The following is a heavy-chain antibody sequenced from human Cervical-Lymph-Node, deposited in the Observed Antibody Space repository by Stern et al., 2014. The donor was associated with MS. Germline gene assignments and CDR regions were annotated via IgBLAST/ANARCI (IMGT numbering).Heavy chain of an antibody. CDR2: ISGSGGST. J-gene: IGHJ4*02. Sequence: VQLMQSGGGLVQPGGSLRLSCAASGFTFSSYAMSWVRQAPGKGLEWVSGISGSGGSTYYADSVKGRFTISRDNSKNTLYLQMNSLRAEDTAVYYCAKDRDFWSGYPNYFDYWGQGTLVTVSS. V-gene: IGHV3-23*01. CDR1: GFTFSSYA. D-gene: IGHD3-3*01. CDR3: AKDRDFWSGYPNYFDY.